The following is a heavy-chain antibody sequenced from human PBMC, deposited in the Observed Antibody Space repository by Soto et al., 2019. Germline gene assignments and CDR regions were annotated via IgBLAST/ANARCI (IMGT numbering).Heavy chain of an antibody. Sequence: SETLSLTCTVSGGSIGSYYWNWIRQPAGKGLEWIGRVYMTGSANYNPSLKSRVTLSVDTSKKQVSLKLTSVTAADTAVYYCASLGPTIDFWGQAVLVTVSS. V-gene: IGHV4-4*07. CDR2: VYMTGSA. CDR1: GGSIGSYY. D-gene: IGHD1-26*01. J-gene: IGHJ4*02. CDR3: ASLGPTIDF.